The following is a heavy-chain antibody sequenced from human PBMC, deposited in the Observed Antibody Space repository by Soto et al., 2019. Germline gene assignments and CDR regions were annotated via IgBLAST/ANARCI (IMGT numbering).Heavy chain of an antibody. J-gene: IGHJ6*02. D-gene: IGHD3-9*01. CDR3: ARGIHVLRYFGASARDYGMDV. V-gene: IGHV4-34*01. Sequence: PSETLSLTCAVYGGSFSGYYWSWIRQPPGKGLAWIGAINHSGSPNYNPSLKSRGTISVDTSKNQFSLKLSSVTAADTAVYYCARGIHVLRYFGASARDYGMDVWGQGNTVTVSS. CDR1: GGSFSGYY. CDR2: INHSGSP.